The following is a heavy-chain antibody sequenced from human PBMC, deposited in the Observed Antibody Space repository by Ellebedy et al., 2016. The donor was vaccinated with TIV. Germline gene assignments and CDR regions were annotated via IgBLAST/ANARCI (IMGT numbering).Heavy chain of an antibody. CDR3: ARETDFWSDSSYFDS. CDR1: GDSINSGDYY. V-gene: IGHV4-30-4*01. D-gene: IGHD3-3*01. CDR2: IYYTGTT. Sequence: SETLSLXXTVSGDSINSGDYYWSWIRQPPGKGLEWIGYIYYTGTTYYNPSLKGRITISVDTSENHFSLRLRSVTAADTALYFCARETDFWSDSSYFDSWGQGILVAVSS. J-gene: IGHJ4*02.